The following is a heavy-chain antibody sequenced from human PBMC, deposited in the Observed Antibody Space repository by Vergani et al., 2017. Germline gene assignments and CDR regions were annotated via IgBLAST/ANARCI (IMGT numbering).Heavy chain of an antibody. J-gene: IGHJ3*02. CDR3: ARHSHLIDAFDI. CDR1: GFTFSSYT. CDR2: ISSRSNYI. D-gene: IGHD2-21*01. Sequence: EVQLVESGGGLVKPGGSLRPSCAASGFTFSSYTMNWVRQSPGKGLEWVSSISSRSNYIYYGDSVKGRFTISRDNAKNSLYLQMNSLRAEDTAVYYCARHSHLIDAFDIWGQGTVVTVSS. V-gene: IGHV3-21*01.